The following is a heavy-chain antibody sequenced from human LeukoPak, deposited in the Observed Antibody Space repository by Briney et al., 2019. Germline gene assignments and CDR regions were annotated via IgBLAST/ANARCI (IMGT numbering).Heavy chain of an antibody. D-gene: IGHD4-17*01. Sequence: GGSLRLSCAASGFSFSRPVVGWVRQAPGKGVEWVSTFLRSTGTTYYTASLRGRFTISADVLKKMLSLQMERLWDRGTPVSYCVKDYHAYGDLTFIDIWGGGTLVTVSS. CDR2: FLRSTGTT. CDR1: GFSFSRPV. CDR3: VKDYHAYGDLTFIDI. J-gene: IGHJ3*02. V-gene: IGHV3-23*01.